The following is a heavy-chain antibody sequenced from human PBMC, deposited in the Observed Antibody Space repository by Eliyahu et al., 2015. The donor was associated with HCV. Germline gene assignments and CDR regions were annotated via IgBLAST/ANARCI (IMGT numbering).Heavy chain of an antibody. CDR2: IIPIFGTA. CDR3: ARANWDAAMVRGVIIYYYYYMDV. V-gene: IGHV1-69*12. J-gene: IGHJ6*03. CDR1: GGTFSSYA. D-gene: IGHD3-10*01. Sequence: QVQLVQSGAEVKKPGSSVKVSCKASGGTFSSYAISWVRQAPGQGLEWMGGIIPIFGTANYAQKFQGRVTITADESTSTAYMELSSLRSEDTAVYYCARANWDAAMVRGVIIYYYYYMDVWGKGTTVTVSS.